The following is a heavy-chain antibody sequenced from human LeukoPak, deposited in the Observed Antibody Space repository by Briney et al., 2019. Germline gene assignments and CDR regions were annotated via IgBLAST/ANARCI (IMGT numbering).Heavy chain of an antibody. V-gene: IGHV4-61*02. CDR1: GGSISSGSYY. CDR3: AREIAVAGTPDAFDI. Sequence: PSETLSLTCTVSGGSISSGSYYWSWIRQPAGKGLEWIGRIHTSGSTNYNPSLKSRVTISVDTSKNQFSLKLSSVTAADTAVYYCAREIAVAGTPDAFDIWGQGTMVTVSS. J-gene: IGHJ3*02. D-gene: IGHD6-19*01. CDR2: IHTSGST.